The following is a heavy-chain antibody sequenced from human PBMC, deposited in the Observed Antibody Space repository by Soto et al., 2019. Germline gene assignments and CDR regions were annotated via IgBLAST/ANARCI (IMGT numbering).Heavy chain of an antibody. CDR3: ARDRNRYYDSSGYWFDP. D-gene: IGHD3-22*01. CDR2: IYYSGST. Sequence: LSLTCTVSGGSISSGGYYWSWIRQHPGKGLEWIGYIYYSGSTYYNPSLKSRVTISVDTSKNQFSLKLSSVTAADTAVYYCARDRNRYYDSSGYWFDPWGQGTLVTVSS. V-gene: IGHV4-31*03. CDR1: GGSISSGGYY. J-gene: IGHJ5*02.